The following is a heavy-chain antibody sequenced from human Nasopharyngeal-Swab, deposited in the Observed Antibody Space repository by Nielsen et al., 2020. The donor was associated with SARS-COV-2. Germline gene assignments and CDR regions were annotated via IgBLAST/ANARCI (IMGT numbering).Heavy chain of an antibody. Sequence: WIRQPPGKGLEWIGSIYYSGSTYYNPSLKSRVTISVDTSKNQFSLKLSSVTAADTAVYYCVRTEWFNRWFDPWGQGTLVTVSS. J-gene: IGHJ5*02. CDR3: VRTEWFNRWFDP. V-gene: IGHV4-39*07. D-gene: IGHD3-3*01. CDR2: IYYSGST.